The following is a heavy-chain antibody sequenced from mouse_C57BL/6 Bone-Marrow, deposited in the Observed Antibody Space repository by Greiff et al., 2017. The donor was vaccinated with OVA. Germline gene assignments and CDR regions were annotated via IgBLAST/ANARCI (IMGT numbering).Heavy chain of an antibody. CDR2: ISYSGST. D-gene: IGHD2-4*01. CDR1: GYSITSDY. J-gene: IGHJ4*01. V-gene: IGHV3-8*01. CDR3: ARYLLLRLRRNAMDY. Sequence: DVKLVESGPGLAKPSQTLSLTCSVTGYSITSDYWNWIRKFPGNKLEYMGYISYSGSTYYNPSLKSRISITRDTSKNQYYLQLNSVTTEDTATYYLARYLLLRLRRNAMDYWGQGTSVTVSS.